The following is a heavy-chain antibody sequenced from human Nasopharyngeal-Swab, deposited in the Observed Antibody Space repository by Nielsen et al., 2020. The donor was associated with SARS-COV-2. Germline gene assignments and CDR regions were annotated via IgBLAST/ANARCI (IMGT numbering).Heavy chain of an antibody. J-gene: IGHJ4*02. CDR3: ARDGDYSGWELTDY. V-gene: IGHV3-21*01. Sequence: GGSLRLSCAASGFTFSSYSMNWVRQAPGKGLEWVSSISSSSSYIYYADSVKGRFTISRDNAKNSLYLQMNSQRAEDTAVYYCARDGDYSGWELTDYWGQGTLVTVSS. CDR1: GFTFSSYS. D-gene: IGHD1-26*01. CDR2: ISSSSSYI.